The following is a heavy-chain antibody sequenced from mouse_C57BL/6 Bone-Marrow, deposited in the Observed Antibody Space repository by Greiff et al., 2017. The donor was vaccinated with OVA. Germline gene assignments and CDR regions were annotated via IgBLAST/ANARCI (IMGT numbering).Heavy chain of an antibody. CDR3: AKDPSYGSSLAY. Sequence: VQRVESGPGLVQPSQSLSITCTVSGFSLTSYGVHWVRQSPGKGLEWLGVIWRGGSTDYNAAFMSRLSITKDNSKSQVFFKMNSLQADDTAIYYCAKDPSYGSSLAYWGQGTLVTVSA. CDR1: GFSLTSYG. V-gene: IGHV2-5*01. CDR2: IWRGGST. J-gene: IGHJ3*01. D-gene: IGHD1-1*01.